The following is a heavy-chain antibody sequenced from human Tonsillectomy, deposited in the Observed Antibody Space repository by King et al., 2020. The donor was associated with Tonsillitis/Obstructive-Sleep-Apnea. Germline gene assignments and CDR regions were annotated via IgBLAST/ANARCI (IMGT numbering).Heavy chain of an antibody. V-gene: IGHV2-5*02. CDR3: AHRLVRGTAMRFDY. CDR2: IYWDDDK. D-gene: IGHD2-2*01. J-gene: IGHJ4*02. CDR1: GFSLSTSGVG. Sequence: TLKESGPTLVKPTQTLTLTCTFSGFSLSTSGVGVGWIRQPPGKALEWLALIYWDDDKRYSPSLRSRLTITKDTSKNQVVLIMTNMDPADTGTYYCAHRLVRGTAMRFDYWGQGTLVTVSS.